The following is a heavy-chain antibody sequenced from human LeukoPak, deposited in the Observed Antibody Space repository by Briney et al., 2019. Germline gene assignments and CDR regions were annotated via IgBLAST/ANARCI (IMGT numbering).Heavy chain of an antibody. Sequence: SETLSLTRTVSGGSISSYYWSWIRQPAGKGLEWIGRIYTSGSTNYNPSLKSRVTMSVDTSKNQFSLKLSSVTAADTAVYYCARGGNYGNTFDYWGQGTLVTVSS. CDR2: IYTSGST. D-gene: IGHD4-11*01. V-gene: IGHV4-4*07. CDR3: ARGGNYGNTFDY. J-gene: IGHJ4*02. CDR1: GGSISSYY.